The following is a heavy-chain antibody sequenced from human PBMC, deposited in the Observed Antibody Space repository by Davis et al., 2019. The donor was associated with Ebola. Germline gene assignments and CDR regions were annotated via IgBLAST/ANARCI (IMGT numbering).Heavy chain of an antibody. V-gene: IGHV3-48*03. Sequence: GGSLRLSCAASGFTFSSYEMNWVRQAPGKGLEWVSYISSSGSTIYYADSVRGRFTISRDNAKNSLYLQMNSLRAEDTAFYYCALVVADEIYYYYAMDVWGQGTTVTVSS. J-gene: IGHJ6*02. CDR2: ISSSGSTI. CDR3: ALVVADEIYYYYAMDV. CDR1: GFTFSSYE. D-gene: IGHD2-15*01.